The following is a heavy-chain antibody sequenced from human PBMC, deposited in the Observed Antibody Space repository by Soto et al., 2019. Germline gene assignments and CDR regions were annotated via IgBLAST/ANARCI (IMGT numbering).Heavy chain of an antibody. CDR3: ALIKDCSRPDCYLPPFAP. J-gene: IGHJ5*02. Sequence: QVTLKESGPVLVKPTETLTLTCTVSGLSLSNGRLGVSWIRQPPGKALEWLAHIFSNDDKSYSTSLRSRLTIPKDTPRSQVVLTMTNMDPMDSATYYCALIKDCSRPDCYLPPFAPWGQGTLVTVPS. CDR2: IFSNDDK. D-gene: IGHD2-2*01. V-gene: IGHV2-26*01. CDR1: GLSLSNGRLG.